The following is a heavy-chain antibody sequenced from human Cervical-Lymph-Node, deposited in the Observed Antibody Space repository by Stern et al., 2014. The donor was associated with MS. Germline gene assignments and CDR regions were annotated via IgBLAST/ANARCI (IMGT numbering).Heavy chain of an antibody. CDR3: VKDKRQYYDRSDGDFDN. V-gene: IGHV3-9*01. J-gene: IGHJ4*02. CDR2: ISWNSASI. D-gene: IGHD3-22*01. Sequence: VQLVESGGGLVQPGRSLRVSCAASGFSFDDYAMHWVRQAPGKGLEWVAGISWNSASIGYADSVKGRFTISRDDAKNSLSLQMNSLRAEDTALYYCVKDKRQYYDRSDGDFDNWGQGTLVTVSS. CDR1: GFSFDDYA.